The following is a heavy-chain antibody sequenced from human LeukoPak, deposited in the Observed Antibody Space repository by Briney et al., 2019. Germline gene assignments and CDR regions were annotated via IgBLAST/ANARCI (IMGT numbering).Heavy chain of an antibody. D-gene: IGHD3-3*01. CDR2: INPNSGGT. Sequence: ASVKVSCKASGYTFTGYYMHWVRQAPGQGLEWMGWINPNSGGTNYAQKFQGRVTMTRDTSISTAYMELSRLRSDDTAVYYCARGVSITIFGVVIPTGYYYMDVRGKGTTVTVSS. J-gene: IGHJ6*03. CDR1: GYTFTGYY. V-gene: IGHV1-2*02. CDR3: ARGVSITIFGVVIPTGYYYMDV.